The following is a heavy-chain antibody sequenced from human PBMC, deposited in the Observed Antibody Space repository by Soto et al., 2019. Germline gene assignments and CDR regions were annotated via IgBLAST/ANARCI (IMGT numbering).Heavy chain of an antibody. CDR1: GVTSGDLG. D-gene: IGHD3-10*01. J-gene: IGHJ4*02. V-gene: IGHV3-23*01. CDR2: ISRDGANR. CDR3: VSWFSDQFDY. Sequence: GGSLRLSCAASGVTSGDLGMSWVRQCPGRGLEWVSTISRDGANRHYADSVNGRFTISGDNSRNTVDLHMARLRAEDTARYYCVSWFSDQFDYWGQGIVVTVSS.